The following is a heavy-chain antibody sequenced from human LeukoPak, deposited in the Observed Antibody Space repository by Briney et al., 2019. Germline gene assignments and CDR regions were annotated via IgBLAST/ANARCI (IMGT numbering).Heavy chain of an antibody. V-gene: IGHV4-39*01. D-gene: IGHD6-25*01. CDR1: GGSISSSSYY. CDR3: ARAVKSSSGWGDFDY. CDR2: IYYRGST. Sequence: SETLSLTCTVSGGSISSSSYYWGWIRQPPGKGLEWIGSIYYRGSTYYNPSLKSRVTIYVDTSKNQFSLQLSSVTAADTAVYYCARAVKSSSGWGDFDYWGQGTLVTVSS. J-gene: IGHJ4*02.